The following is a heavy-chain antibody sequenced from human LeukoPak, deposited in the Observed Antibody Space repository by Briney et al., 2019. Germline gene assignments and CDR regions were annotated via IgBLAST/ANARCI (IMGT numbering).Heavy chain of an antibody. CDR3: ARTQIYGCRDAFDI. J-gene: IGHJ3*02. CDR2: INHSGST. Sequence: SETLSLTCAVYGGSFSGYYWSWIRQPPGKGLEWIGEINHSGSTNYNPSLKSRVTISVDTSKNQFSLKLSSVTAADTAVYYCARTQIYGCRDAFDIWGQGTMVTVSS. CDR1: GGSFSGYY. D-gene: IGHD3-16*01. V-gene: IGHV4-34*01.